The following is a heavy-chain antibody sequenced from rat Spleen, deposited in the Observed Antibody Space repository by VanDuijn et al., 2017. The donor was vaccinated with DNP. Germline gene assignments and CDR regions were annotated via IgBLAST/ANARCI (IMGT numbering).Heavy chain of an antibody. J-gene: IGHJ2*01. D-gene: IGHD1-12*02. V-gene: IGHV5-20*01. CDR3: TTAFGDYSDGTPVDY. Sequence: EVQVVESGGGLVQPGRSLKLSCAASGFTFSDYYMAWVRQAPTKGLEWVASISYDGGSTYYRDSVKGRFTISRDNAKSSVYLQMDSLRSEDTATYYCTTAFGDYSDGTPVDYWGQGVMVTVSS. CDR1: GFTFSDYY. CDR2: ISYDGGST.